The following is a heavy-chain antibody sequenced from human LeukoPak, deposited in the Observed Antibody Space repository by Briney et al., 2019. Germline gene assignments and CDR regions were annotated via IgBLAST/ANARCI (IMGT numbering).Heavy chain of an antibody. J-gene: IGHJ4*02. D-gene: IGHD3-22*01. CDR3: ARYYGSSGYYYVRYFDY. V-gene: IGHV2-5*02. CDR2: IYWDDDT. Sequence: SGPTLVNPTQTLTLTCTFSGFSLSTSGLGVGWIRQPPGKALEWLAVIYWDDDTRYSPSLKSRLTITKDTSKNQVVLIMANMDPVDTATYYCARYYGSSGYYYVRYFDYWGQGTLVTVSS. CDR1: GFSLSTSGLG.